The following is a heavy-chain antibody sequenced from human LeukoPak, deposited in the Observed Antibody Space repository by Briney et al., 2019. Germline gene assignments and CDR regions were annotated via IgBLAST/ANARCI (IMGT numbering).Heavy chain of an antibody. D-gene: IGHD2-8*01. V-gene: IGHV3-30*04. CDR2: ISYDGSNK. CDR3: ALMVYAIVGDGY. CDR1: GFTFSSYA. J-gene: IGHJ4*02. Sequence: GGSLRLSCAASGFTFSSYAMHWVRQAPGNGLEWVAIISYDGSNKYYAASVKGRFTISRDNSKNTLYLQMNSLRAEDTAVYYCALMVYAIVGDGYWGQGTLVTVSS.